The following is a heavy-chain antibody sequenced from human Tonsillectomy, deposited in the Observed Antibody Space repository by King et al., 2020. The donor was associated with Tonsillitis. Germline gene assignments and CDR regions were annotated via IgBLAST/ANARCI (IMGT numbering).Heavy chain of an antibody. CDR2: MNPNSGNT. CDR1: GYTFTSYD. D-gene: IGHD3-3*01. J-gene: IGHJ5*02. Sequence: VQLVQSGAEVKKPGASVKVSCKASGYTFTSYDINWVRQATGQGLEWMGWMNPNSGNTGYAQNFQGRVTMTRNTSISTAYMELSSLRAEDTAVYYCARGRAHEWLTNNWFDPWGQGTLVTVSS. V-gene: IGHV1-8*01. CDR3: ARGRAHEWLTNNWFDP.